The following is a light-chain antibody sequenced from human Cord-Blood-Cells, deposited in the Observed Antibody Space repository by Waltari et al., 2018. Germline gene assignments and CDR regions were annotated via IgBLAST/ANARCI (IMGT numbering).Light chain of an antibody. CDR2: AAS. V-gene: IGKV1-39*01. J-gene: IGKJ4*01. Sequence: DTQTPQSPSSLSASVGDGCTITCRASQSLSSYLNWYQQKPGKAPKLRIYAASIFQSGVPSRFSGSGSGTDFTLTISSLQPEDFATYYCQQSYSTLAFGGGTKVENK. CDR3: QQSYSTLA. CDR1: QSLSSY.